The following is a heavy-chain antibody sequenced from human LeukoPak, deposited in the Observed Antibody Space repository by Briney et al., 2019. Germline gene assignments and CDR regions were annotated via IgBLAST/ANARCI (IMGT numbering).Heavy chain of an antibody. CDR3: TTDPGGASYCSSTSCYYSGDY. CDR2: IKSKTDGGTT. J-gene: IGHJ4*02. CDR1: GFTFSNAW. D-gene: IGHD2-2*01. Sequence: PGGSLRLSCAASGFTFSNAWMSWVRQAPGKGLEWVGRIKSKTDGGTTDYAAPVKGRFTISRDDSKNTLYLQMNSLKTEDTAVYYCTTDPGGASYCSSTSCYYSGDYWGQGTLVTVSS. V-gene: IGHV3-15*01.